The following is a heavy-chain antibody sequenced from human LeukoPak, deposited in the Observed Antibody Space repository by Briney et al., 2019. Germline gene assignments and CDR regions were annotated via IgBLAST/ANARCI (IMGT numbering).Heavy chain of an antibody. D-gene: IGHD4-11*01. CDR3: ARERDDYRNYEVSRVDAFDI. V-gene: IGHV1-69*05. CDR1: GGTFSSYA. J-gene: IGHJ3*02. CDR2: IIPIFGTA. Sequence: GASVKVSCKASGGTFSSYAISWVRQAPGQGLEWMGGIIPIFGTANYAQKFQGRVTITTDESTSTAYMELSSLRSEDTAVYYCARERDDYRNYEVSRVDAFDIWGQGTMVTVSS.